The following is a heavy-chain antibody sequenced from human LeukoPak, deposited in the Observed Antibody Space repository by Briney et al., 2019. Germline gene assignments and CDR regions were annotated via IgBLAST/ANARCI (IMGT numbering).Heavy chain of an antibody. V-gene: IGHV3-30*18. CDR2: ISYDGSNK. CDR1: GFTFSSYG. Sequence: GGSLRLSCAASGFTFSSYGMHWVRQAPGKGLEWVAVISYDGSNKYYADSVKGRFTISRDNSKNTLYLQMNSLRAEDTAVYYCAKDGDGYNSHFDYWGQGTLVTVSS. CDR3: AKDGDGYNSHFDY. D-gene: IGHD5-24*01. J-gene: IGHJ4*02.